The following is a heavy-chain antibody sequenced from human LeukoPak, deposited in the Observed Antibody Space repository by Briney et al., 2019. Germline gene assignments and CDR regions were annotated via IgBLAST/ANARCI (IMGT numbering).Heavy chain of an antibody. J-gene: IGHJ4*02. V-gene: IGHV3-48*03. CDR1: GFTFSSYE. Sequence: PGGSLRLSCAASGFTFSSYEMNWVRQAPGKGLEWVSYISSGGSAIYYADSVKGRFTISRDNAKNSLYLQMNSLRAEDTAVYYCAKDSSGYLDYWGQGTLVTVSS. D-gene: IGHD3-22*01. CDR2: ISSGGSAI. CDR3: AKDSSGYLDY.